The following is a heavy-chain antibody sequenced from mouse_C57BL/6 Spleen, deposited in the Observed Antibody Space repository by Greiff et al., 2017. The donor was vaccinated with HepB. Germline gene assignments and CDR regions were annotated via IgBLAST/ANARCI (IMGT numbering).Heavy chain of an antibody. V-gene: IGHV14-2*01. J-gene: IGHJ3*01. CDR3: ARRGYGNYGRVFAY. D-gene: IGHD2-10*02. CDR1: GFNIKDYY. CDR2: IDPEDGET. Sequence: EVQVVESGAELVKPGASVKLSCTASGFNIKDYYMHWVKQRTEQGLEWIGRIDPEDGETKYAPKFQGKATITAATSSNTAYLQLSSLTSENTAVYYCARRGYGNYGRVFAYWGQGTLVTVSA.